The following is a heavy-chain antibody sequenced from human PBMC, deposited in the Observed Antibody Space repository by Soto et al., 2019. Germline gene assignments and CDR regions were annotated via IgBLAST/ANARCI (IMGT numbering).Heavy chain of an antibody. CDR1: GGSISSYY. J-gene: IGHJ5*02. Sequence: SETLSLTCTVSGGSISSYYWSWIRQPPGKGLEWIGYIYYSGSTNYNPSLKSRVTISVDTSKNQFSLKLSSVTAADTAVYYCARGGYSYGWGDWFDPWGQGTLVTVS. V-gene: IGHV4-59*08. CDR3: ARGGYSYGWGDWFDP. CDR2: IYYSGST. D-gene: IGHD5-18*01.